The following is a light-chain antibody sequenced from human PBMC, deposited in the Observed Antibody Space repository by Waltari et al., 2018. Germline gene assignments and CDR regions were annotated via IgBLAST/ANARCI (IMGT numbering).Light chain of an antibody. V-gene: IGKV2-28*01. CDR1: QSLLYSNGYNY. J-gene: IGKJ3*01. Sequence: DVVMTQSPLSLPVTPGEPASISCRSSQSLLYSNGYNYVNWYLQRPGQSPQLLIYLGSNRASGCPGRFSGSGSGTDFTLKISRVEAEDVGVYYCMQGLHFPLTFGPGTKVDIK. CDR2: LGS. CDR3: MQGLHFPLT.